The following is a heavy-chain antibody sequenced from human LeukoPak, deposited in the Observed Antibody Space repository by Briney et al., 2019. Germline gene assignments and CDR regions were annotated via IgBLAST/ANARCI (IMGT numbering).Heavy chain of an antibody. Sequence: ASVKVSCKASGYTFTSYYMHWVRQAPGQGLEWMGIINPSGGSISYAQKFQGRVTMTREMSTSTVYMELSSLRSEDTAVYYCARGRTYDSSGYYYQYFDYWGQGTLVTVSS. D-gene: IGHD3-22*01. V-gene: IGHV1-46*01. CDR1: GYTFTSYY. J-gene: IGHJ4*02. CDR3: ARGRTYDSSGYYYQYFDY. CDR2: INPSGGSI.